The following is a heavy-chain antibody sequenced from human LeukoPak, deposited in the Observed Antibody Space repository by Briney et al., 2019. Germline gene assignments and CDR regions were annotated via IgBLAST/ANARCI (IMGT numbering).Heavy chain of an antibody. CDR1: GYRFTNYW. CDR2: IYPGDSDT. CDR3: ARGAARDYMDV. Sequence: PGESLKISCKGSGYRFTNYWIGWVRQMPGKGLEWMGIIYPGDSDTRYSPSFQGQVTISADKSINTASLQWSSLKASDTAMYYCARGAARDYMDVWGKGTTVTVSS. V-gene: IGHV5-51*01. D-gene: IGHD6-6*01. J-gene: IGHJ6*03.